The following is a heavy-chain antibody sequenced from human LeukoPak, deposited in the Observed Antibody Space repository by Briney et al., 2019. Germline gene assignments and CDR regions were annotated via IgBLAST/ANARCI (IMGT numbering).Heavy chain of an antibody. CDR3: ARGGRWLQLSWYFDL. J-gene: IGHJ2*01. Sequence: SETLSLTCAVYGGSFSGYYWSWIRQPPGKGLEWIGEINHSGSTNYNPSLKSRVTISVDTSKNQFSLKLSSVTAADTAVYYCARGGRWLQLSWYFDLWGRGTLVTVSS. V-gene: IGHV4-34*01. CDR2: INHSGST. CDR1: GGSFSGYY. D-gene: IGHD5-24*01.